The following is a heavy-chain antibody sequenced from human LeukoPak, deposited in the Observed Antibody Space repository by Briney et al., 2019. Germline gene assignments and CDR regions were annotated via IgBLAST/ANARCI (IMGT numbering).Heavy chain of an antibody. V-gene: IGHV3-21*01. CDR1: GFTFSISA. CDR3: ARTIYYYESTSYFSDAFDV. D-gene: IGHD3-22*01. CDR2: ISSSSSYI. J-gene: IGHJ3*01. Sequence: GGSLRLSCSASGFTFSISAMNWVRQAPGKGLEWVSSISSSSSYIYYADSVKGRFTISRDDAKNSLYLEMDSLRAEDTAVYYCARTIYYYESTSYFSDAFDVWGQGTMVTVSS.